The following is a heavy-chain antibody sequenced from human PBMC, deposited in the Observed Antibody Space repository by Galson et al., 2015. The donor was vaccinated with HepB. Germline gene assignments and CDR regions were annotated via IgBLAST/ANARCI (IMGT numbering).Heavy chain of an antibody. D-gene: IGHD1-7*01. CDR3: ARMAITGTTFSVAALDY. CDR1: GFSLSTSGMC. CDR2: IDWDDDK. Sequence: PALVKPTQTLTLTCTFSGFSLSTSGMCVSWIRQPPGKALEWLARIDWDDDKYYSTSLKTRLTISKDTSKNQVVLTMTNMDPVDTATYYCARMAITGTTFSVAALDYWGQGTLVTVSS. J-gene: IGHJ4*02. V-gene: IGHV2-70*11.